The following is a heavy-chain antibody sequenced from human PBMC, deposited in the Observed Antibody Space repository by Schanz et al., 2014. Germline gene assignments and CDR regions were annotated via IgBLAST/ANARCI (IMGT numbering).Heavy chain of an antibody. CDR3: ARDRGYCSGGSCLTFDY. Sequence: VQLVESGGGFVQPGGSLGLSCVVSGFTVSSDHMSWVRQAPGKGLEWVAVISYDGSNKYYADSVKGRFTISRDNSKNTLYLQMNTLRAEDTAVYYRARDRGYCSGGSCLTFDYWGQGTLVTVSS. V-gene: IGHV3-30*19. CDR2: ISYDGSNK. CDR1: GFTVSSDH. J-gene: IGHJ4*02. D-gene: IGHD2-15*01.